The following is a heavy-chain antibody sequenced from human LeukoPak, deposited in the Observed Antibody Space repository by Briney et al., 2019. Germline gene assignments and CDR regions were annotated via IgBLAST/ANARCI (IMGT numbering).Heavy chain of an antibody. J-gene: IGHJ6*03. CDR3: ARSRPPDGVRGVIISFATHYYYYYMDV. CDR1: GGSFSGYY. V-gene: IGHV4-34*01. Sequence: PSETLSLTCAVYGGSFSGYYWSWIRQPPGKGLEWIGEINHSGSTNYNPSLKSRVTISVDTSKNQFSLKLSSVTAADTAVYYCARSRPPDGVRGVIISFATHYYYYYMDVWGKGTTATVSS. D-gene: IGHD3-10*01. CDR2: INHSGST.